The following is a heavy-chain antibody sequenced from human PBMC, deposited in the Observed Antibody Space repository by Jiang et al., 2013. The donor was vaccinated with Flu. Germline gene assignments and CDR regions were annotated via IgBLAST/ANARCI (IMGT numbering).Heavy chain of an antibody. V-gene: IGHV4-39*01. CDR3: AGPYSSSWYGEMPFDY. CDR2: IYYSGST. CDR1: GGSISSSSYY. Sequence: GSGLVKPSETLSLTCTVSGGSISSSSYYWGWIRQPPGKGLEWIGSIYYSGSTYYNPSLKSRVTISVDTSKNQFSLKLSSVTAADTAVYYCAGPYSSSWYGEMPFDYWGQGTLVTVS. J-gene: IGHJ4*02. D-gene: IGHD6-13*01.